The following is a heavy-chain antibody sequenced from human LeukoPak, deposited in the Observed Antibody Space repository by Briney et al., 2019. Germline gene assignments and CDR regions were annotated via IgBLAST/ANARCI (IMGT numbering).Heavy chain of an antibody. CDR1: GGSISSGGYS. V-gene: IGHV4-30-4*07. CDR3: ARVGQQRDGKFDY. D-gene: IGHD6-13*01. CDR2: IYYSGST. J-gene: IGHJ4*02. Sequence: SETLSLTCAVSGGSISSGGYSWSWIRQPPGKGLEWIGYIYYSGSTYYNPSLKSRVTISVDTSKNQFSLKLSSVTAADTAVYYCARVGQQRDGKFDYWGQGTLVTVSS.